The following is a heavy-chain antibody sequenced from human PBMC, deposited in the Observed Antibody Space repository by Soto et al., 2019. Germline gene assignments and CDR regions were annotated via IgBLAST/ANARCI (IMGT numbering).Heavy chain of an antibody. CDR1: GGSISSYY. Sequence: QVQLQESGPGLVKPSETLSLTCTVSGGSISSYYWSWIRQPPGKGLEWIGYIYYSGSTNYNPSLKSRVTISVDTSKNQFSLKLSSVTAADTAVYYCARHVGDIVVVPAATSCWFDPWGQGTLVTVSS. V-gene: IGHV4-59*08. CDR2: IYYSGST. J-gene: IGHJ5*02. CDR3: ARHVGDIVVVPAATSCWFDP. D-gene: IGHD2-2*01.